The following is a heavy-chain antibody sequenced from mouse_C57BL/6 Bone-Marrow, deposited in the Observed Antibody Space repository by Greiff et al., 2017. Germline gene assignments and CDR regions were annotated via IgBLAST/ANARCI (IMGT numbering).Heavy chain of an antibody. CDR2: IYPGDGDT. V-gene: IGHV1-80*01. CDR1: GYAFSSYW. CDR3: ARWGYDGSSYAWVAY. J-gene: IGHJ3*01. D-gene: IGHD1-1*01. Sequence: QVQLKQSGAELVKPGASVKISCKASGYAFSSYWMNWVKQRPGKGLEWIGQIYPGDGDTNYNGKFKGKATLTADKSSSTAYMQLSSLTSEDSAVYFCARWGYDGSSYAWVAYWGQGTLVTVSA.